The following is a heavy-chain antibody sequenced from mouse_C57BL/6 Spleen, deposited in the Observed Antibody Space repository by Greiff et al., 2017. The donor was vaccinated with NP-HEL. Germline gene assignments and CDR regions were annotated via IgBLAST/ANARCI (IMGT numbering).Heavy chain of an antibody. CDR1: GYTFTSYW. Sequence: QVQLQQPGAELVMPGASVKLSCKASGYTFTSYWMHWVKQRPGQGLEWIGEIDPSDSYTNYNQKFKGESTLTVDKSSSTAYMQLSSLTSEDSAVYYCARSRSGSSPFDYWGQGTTLTVSS. V-gene: IGHV1-69*01. CDR3: ARSRSGSSPFDY. CDR2: IDPSDSYT. J-gene: IGHJ2*01. D-gene: IGHD1-1*01.